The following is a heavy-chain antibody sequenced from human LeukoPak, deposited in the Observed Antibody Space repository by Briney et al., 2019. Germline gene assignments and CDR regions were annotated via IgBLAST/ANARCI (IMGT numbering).Heavy chain of an antibody. Sequence: SETLSLTCAVYGGSFSGYYWSWIRQPPGKGLEWIGSIYYSGSTYYNPSLKSRVTISVDTSKNQFSLKLSSVTAADTAVYYCAKFDSSSWYEAPENWFDPWGQGTLVTVSS. V-gene: IGHV4-34*01. CDR2: IYYSGST. CDR1: GGSFSGYY. J-gene: IGHJ5*02. D-gene: IGHD6-13*01. CDR3: AKFDSSSWYEAPENWFDP.